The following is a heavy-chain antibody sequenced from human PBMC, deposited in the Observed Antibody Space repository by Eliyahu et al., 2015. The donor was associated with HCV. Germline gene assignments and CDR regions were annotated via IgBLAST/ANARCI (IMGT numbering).Heavy chain of an antibody. CDR2: IIPILGIA. CDR3: ARASYYGSGSYPRSYYFDY. D-gene: IGHD3-10*01. Sequence: EVKKPGSSVKVSCKASGGTFSSYAISWVRQAPGQGLEWMGRIIPILGIANYAQKFQGRVTITADKSTSTAYMELSSLRSEDTAVYYCARASYYGSGSYPRSYYFDYWGQGTLVTVSS. J-gene: IGHJ4*02. CDR1: GGTFSSYA. V-gene: IGHV1-69*04.